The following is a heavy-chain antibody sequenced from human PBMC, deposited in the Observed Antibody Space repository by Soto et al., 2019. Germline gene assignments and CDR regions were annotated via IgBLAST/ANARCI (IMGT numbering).Heavy chain of an antibody. CDR2: IYIADRT. V-gene: IGHV3-53*01. Sequence: GGSLRLSCAVSGFSVSTNHMSWVRQAPGKGLEWVSIIYIADRTYYSDSVKGRFSISRDSSKSTLYLQMSSLRAEDTAVDYCTRFSGGGYWGQGTLVTVSS. J-gene: IGHJ4*02. D-gene: IGHD3-16*01. CDR3: TRFSGGGY. CDR1: GFSVSTNH.